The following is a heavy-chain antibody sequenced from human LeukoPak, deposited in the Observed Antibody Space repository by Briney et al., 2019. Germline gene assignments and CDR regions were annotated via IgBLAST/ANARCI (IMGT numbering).Heavy chain of an antibody. CDR1: GFTFSSYS. Sequence: GGSLRLSCAASGFTFSSYSMNWVRQAPGKGLEWVSSISSSSSYIYYADSVKGRFTISRDNSKDMVYLQMNNLRPEDTAVYYCAKDWEAYCGGDCYSAFDYWDQGTLVTVSS. CDR3: AKDWEAYCGGDCYSAFDY. CDR2: ISSSSSYI. D-gene: IGHD2-21*01. V-gene: IGHV3-21*06. J-gene: IGHJ4*02.